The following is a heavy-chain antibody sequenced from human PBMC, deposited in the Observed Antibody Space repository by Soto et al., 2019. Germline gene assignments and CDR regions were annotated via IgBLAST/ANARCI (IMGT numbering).Heavy chain of an antibody. CDR1: GFTLSSDA. J-gene: IGHJ6*03. D-gene: IGHD3-3*01. V-gene: IGHV3-64*01. CDR3: ARSARVNYYYMDA. Sequence: EVQLVESGGGLAQPGGSLRLSCAASGFTLSSDAMYWVRQAPGTGQEYISGISSNGIGTHYANSVNGRFTISRDNSKNKVHVQMGSLRPAGMAVYYWARSARVNYYYMDAWGKGTTMTVS. CDR2: ISSNGIGT.